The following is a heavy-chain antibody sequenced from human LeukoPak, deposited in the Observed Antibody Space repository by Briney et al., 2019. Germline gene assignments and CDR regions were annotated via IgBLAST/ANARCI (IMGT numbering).Heavy chain of an antibody. CDR2: IYHSGST. CDR1: GYSISSGYY. J-gene: IGHJ5*02. V-gene: IGHV4-38-2*01. Sequence: SETLSLTCAVSGYSISSGYYWGWIRQPPGKGLEWIGSIYHSGSTYYNPSLKSRVTISVDTSKNQFSLKLSSVTAADTAVYYCAGGDPNWFDPWGQGTLVTVSS. D-gene: IGHD2-21*02. CDR3: AGGDPNWFDP.